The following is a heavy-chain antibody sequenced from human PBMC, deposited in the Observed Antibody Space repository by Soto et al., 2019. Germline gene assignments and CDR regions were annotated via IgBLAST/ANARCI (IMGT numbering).Heavy chain of an antibody. CDR2: ITDSGTGT. CDR3: AKGLINGRWYAED. CDR1: GFTFSSCV. V-gene: IGHV3-23*01. Sequence: EVHLLESGGGLVHPGESLRLSCGASGFTFSSCVMTWVRQAPGKGLEWVSRITDSGTGTYYADSVKGRFTISRDNSKNTMYLQMNNLRAEDTGVYYCAKGLINGRWYAEDWGQGTLVTVSS. J-gene: IGHJ4*02. D-gene: IGHD6-13*01.